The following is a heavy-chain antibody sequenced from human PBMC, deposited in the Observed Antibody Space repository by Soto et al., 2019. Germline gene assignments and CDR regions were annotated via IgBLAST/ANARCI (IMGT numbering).Heavy chain of an antibody. D-gene: IGHD3-10*01. V-gene: IGHV3-23*01. J-gene: IGHJ6*02. CDR1: GFTFSSYA. Sequence: GGSLRLSCAASGFTFSSYAMSWVRQAPGKGLEWVSSVSAGGDMTYYSDSVKGRFTISRDNSNNALFLQMNCLRIEDTALYYCARGDRGGSGSPASYYYSGLDVWGQGTTVTVSS. CDR2: VSAGGDMT. CDR3: ARGDRGGSGSPASYYYSGLDV.